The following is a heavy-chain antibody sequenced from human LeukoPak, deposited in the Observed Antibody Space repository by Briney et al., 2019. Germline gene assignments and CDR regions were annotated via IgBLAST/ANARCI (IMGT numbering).Heavy chain of an antibody. CDR3: AKDGTNVYYYYMDV. CDR2: ISGSGGST. V-gene: IGHV3-23*01. CDR1: GFTFSSYA. D-gene: IGHD1-26*01. J-gene: IGHJ6*03. Sequence: GGSLRLSCAASGFTFSSYAMSWVRQAPGKGLEWVSDISGSGGSTYYADSVKGRFTISRDNSKNTLYLQMNSLRAEDTAVYYCAKDGTNVYYYYMDVWGKGTTVTASS.